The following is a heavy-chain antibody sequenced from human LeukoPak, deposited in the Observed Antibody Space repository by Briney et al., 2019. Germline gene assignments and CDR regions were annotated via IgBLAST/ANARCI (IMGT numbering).Heavy chain of an antibody. J-gene: IGHJ3*02. Sequence: GGSLRLSCAASRFTFSNYWMNWVRQAPGKGLEWVANIKEDGSEKRYVDSVKGRFTISRDNAKNALYLEMNSLRAEDTAVYYCARPTNKFNDTYAFDIWGQGTVVTVSP. CDR3: ARPTNKFNDTYAFDI. CDR1: RFTFSNYW. CDR2: IKEDGSEK. D-gene: IGHD3-9*01. V-gene: IGHV3-7*01.